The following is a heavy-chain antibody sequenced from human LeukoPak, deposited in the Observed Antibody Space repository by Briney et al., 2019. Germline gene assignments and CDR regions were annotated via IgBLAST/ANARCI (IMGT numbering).Heavy chain of an antibody. CDR2: INTNTGNP. J-gene: IGHJ4*02. D-gene: IGHD4-17*01. CDR3: ARSNNDGDYLGVGFDY. Sequence: PGASVTVSCKTSGYTFTTYAINWVRQAPGQGLEWMGWINTNTGNPTYAQGFTGRFVFSLDTSVSTTYLQISSLKAEDTAIYYCARSNNDGDYLGVGFDYWGQGALVTVSS. CDR1: GYTFTTYA. V-gene: IGHV7-4-1*02.